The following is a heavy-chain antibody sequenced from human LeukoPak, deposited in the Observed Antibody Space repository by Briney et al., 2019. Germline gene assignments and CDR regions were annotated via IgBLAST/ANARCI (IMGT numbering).Heavy chain of an antibody. D-gene: IGHD3-22*01. CDR1: GYTFTSYG. J-gene: IGHJ6*02. V-gene: IGHV1-18*01. CDR3: ARGSGYYPYYYGMDV. CDR2: ISACNGNT. Sequence: ASVKVSCKASGYTFTSYGISWVRQAPGQGLEWMGWISACNGNTNYAQKLQGRVTMTTDTSTSTAYMELRSLRSDDTAVYYCARGSGYYPYYYGMDVWGQGTTVTVSS.